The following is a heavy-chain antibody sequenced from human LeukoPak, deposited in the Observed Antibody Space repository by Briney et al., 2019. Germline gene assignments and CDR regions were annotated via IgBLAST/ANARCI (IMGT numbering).Heavy chain of an antibody. CDR1: GGSISSYY. CDR3: ARDFRVQRPSHRASRGKTTVTTSGFDY. CDR2: IYTSGST. D-gene: IGHD4-17*01. V-gene: IGHV4-4*07. J-gene: IGHJ4*02. Sequence: SETLSLTCTVSGGSISSYYWSWIRQPAGKGLEWIGRIYTSGSTNYNPSLKSRVTMSVDRSKNQFSLKLSSVTAADTAVYYCARDFRVQRPSHRASRGKTTVTTSGFDYWGQGTLVTVSS.